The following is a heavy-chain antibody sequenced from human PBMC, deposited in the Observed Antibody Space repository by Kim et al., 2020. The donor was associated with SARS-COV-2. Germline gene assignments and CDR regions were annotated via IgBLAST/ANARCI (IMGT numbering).Heavy chain of an antibody. J-gene: IGHJ4*02. CDR1: GFTFSNHA. V-gene: IGHV3-23*01. Sequence: GGSLRLSCAASGFTFSNHAMTWVRQAPGKGLEWVSTVSYASGRTFYADSVKGRFIISRDNSKNTVYLDMNSLRAEDTAVYYCAKDGYGSGSYYTLNFDHWGQGTQVTVSS. D-gene: IGHD3-10*01. CDR3: AKDGYGSGSYYTLNFDH. CDR2: VSYASGRT.